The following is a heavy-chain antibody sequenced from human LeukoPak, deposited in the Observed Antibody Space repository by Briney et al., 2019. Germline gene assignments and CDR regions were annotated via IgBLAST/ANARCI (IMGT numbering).Heavy chain of an antibody. D-gene: IGHD1-26*01. CDR3: AKDYGYSGSYSGDDAFDI. CDR2: IRYDGSNK. J-gene: IGHJ3*02. Sequence: GGSLRLSCAASGFTFSSYGMHWVRQAPGKGLEWVALIRYDGSNKYYADSVKGRFTISRDNSKNTLYLQMNSLRAEDTAVYYCAKDYGYSGSYSGDDAFDIWGQGTMVTVSS. V-gene: IGHV3-30*02. CDR1: GFTFSSYG.